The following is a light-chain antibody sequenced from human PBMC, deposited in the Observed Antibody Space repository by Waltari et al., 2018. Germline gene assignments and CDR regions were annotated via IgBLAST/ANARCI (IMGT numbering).Light chain of an antibody. V-gene: IGKV1-9*01. J-gene: IGKJ2*01. CDR2: AAS. CDR1: QGITSH. Sequence: DIQLTQSPSFLSASVGDRVTITCRASQGITSHLAWYQQKSRRAPYFLIFAASTLRRGVPSRFSGSGSGTVFTLTINDLQPEDFATYYCQQLNSYLYSFGQGTEVVMK. CDR3: QQLNSYLYS.